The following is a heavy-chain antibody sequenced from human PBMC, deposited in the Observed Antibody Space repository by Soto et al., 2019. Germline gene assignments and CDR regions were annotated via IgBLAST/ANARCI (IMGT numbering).Heavy chain of an antibody. V-gene: IGHV3-30*18. CDR3: AKPRSSWQLPPFDP. J-gene: IGHJ5*02. CDR1: GFRFSSYS. CDR2: ISSDGSSS. D-gene: IGHD6-19*01. Sequence: QVKLVESGGGVVQSGGSRRLSCEASGFRFSSYSIHWVRQAPGKGLEWVAVISSDGSSSDFADSVKGRFAISRDNSRKNTVYLQMNNLRPDDTAVYYCAKPRSSWQLPPFDPWGHGTLVSVSS.